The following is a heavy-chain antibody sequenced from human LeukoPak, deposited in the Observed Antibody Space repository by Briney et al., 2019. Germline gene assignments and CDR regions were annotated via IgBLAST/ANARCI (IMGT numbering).Heavy chain of an antibody. V-gene: IGHV3-21*01. CDR2: ISSSSSYI. D-gene: IGHD3-22*01. CDR3: ARTFMYYYDSSGYSWFDP. CDR1: GFTFSSYE. Sequence: AGGSLRLSCAASGFTFSSYEMNWVRQAPGKGLEWVSSISSSSSYIYYADSVKGRFTISRDNAKNSLYLQMNSLRAEDTAVYYCARTFMYYYDSSGYSWFDPWGQGTLVTVSS. J-gene: IGHJ5*02.